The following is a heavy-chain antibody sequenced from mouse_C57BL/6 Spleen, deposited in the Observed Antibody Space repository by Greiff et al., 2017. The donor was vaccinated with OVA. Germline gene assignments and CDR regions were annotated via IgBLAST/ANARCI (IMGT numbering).Heavy chain of an antibody. CDR3: ARLGIYYYAMDY. Sequence: EVKLMESGGGLVKPGGSLKLSCAASGFTFSDYGMHWVRQAPEKGLEWVAYISSGSSTIYYADTVKGRFTISRDNAKNTLFLQMTSLRSEDTAMYYCARLGIYYYAMDYWGQGTSVTVSS. D-gene: IGHD4-1*01. J-gene: IGHJ4*01. V-gene: IGHV5-17*01. CDR2: ISSGSSTI. CDR1: GFTFSDYG.